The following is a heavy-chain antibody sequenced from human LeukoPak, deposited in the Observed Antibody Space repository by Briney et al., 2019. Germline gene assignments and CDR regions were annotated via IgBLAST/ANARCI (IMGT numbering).Heavy chain of an antibody. Sequence: SETLSLTCAVYGGSFSGYYWSWIRQPPGKGLEWIGEINHSGSTNYNPSLKSRVTISVDTSKNQFSLKLSSVTAADTAVYYCARGLYLRLFLEWLFYFDYWGQGTLVTVSS. J-gene: IGHJ4*02. CDR3: ARGLYLRLFLEWLFYFDY. V-gene: IGHV4-34*01. D-gene: IGHD3-3*01. CDR2: INHSGST. CDR1: GGSFSGYY.